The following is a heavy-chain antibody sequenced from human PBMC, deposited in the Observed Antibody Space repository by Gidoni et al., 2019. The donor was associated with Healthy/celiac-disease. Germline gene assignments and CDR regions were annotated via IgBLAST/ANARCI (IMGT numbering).Heavy chain of an antibody. CDR3: AKGILRFLEWSIYYYYGMDV. J-gene: IGHJ6*02. CDR1: GFTFSSYG. V-gene: IGHV3-30*18. D-gene: IGHD3-3*01. Sequence: QVQLVESGGGVVQPGRSLRLPCAASGFTFSSYGMHWVRQAPGKGLEWVAVISYDGSNKYYADSVKGRFTISRDNSKNTLYLQMNSLRAEDTAVYYCAKGILRFLEWSIYYYYGMDVWGQGTTVTVSS. CDR2: ISYDGSNK.